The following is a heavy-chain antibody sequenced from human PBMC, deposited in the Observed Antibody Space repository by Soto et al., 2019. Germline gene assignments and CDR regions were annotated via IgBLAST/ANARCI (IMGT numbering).Heavy chain of an antibody. Sequence: GASVKVSCKASGDTFSFYTINWVRQAPGLGLEWMGRVNPILSMSNYAQKFQGRVTMTADKSTSTAYMELSSLRSEDSAVYFCARGIKYGAYSRWFDPWSQGTLVTVSS. D-gene: IGHD4-17*01. V-gene: IGHV1-69*02. CDR3: ARGIKYGAYSRWFDP. J-gene: IGHJ5*02. CDR1: GDTFSFYT. CDR2: VNPILSMS.